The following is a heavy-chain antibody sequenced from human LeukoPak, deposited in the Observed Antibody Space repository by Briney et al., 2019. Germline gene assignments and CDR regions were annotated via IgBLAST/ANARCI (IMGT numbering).Heavy chain of an antibody. D-gene: IGHD1/OR15-1a*01. Sequence: SETLSLTCTVSGGSISSGDYYWSWIRQPPGKGLEWIGYIYYSGSTYYNPSLKSRVTISVDTSKNQFSLKLSSVSAADTAVYYCARKPIINNAWYYFDYWGQGTLVTVSS. CDR3: ARKPIINNAWYYFDY. CDR2: IYYSGST. CDR1: GGSISSGDYY. V-gene: IGHV4-30-4*01. J-gene: IGHJ4*02.